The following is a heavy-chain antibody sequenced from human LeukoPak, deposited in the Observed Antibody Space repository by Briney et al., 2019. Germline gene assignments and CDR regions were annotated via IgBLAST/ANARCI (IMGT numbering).Heavy chain of an antibody. CDR3: ARGSGSSHYYYYMDV. D-gene: IGHD1-26*01. CDR2: IYYSGST. V-gene: IGHV4-59*01. Sequence: PWETLSLTCTVSGGSISSYYWSWIRQPPGKGLEWIGYIYYSGSTNYNPSLKSRVTISVDTSKNQFSLKLSSVTAADTAVYYCARGSGSSHYYYYMDVWGKGTTVTISS. CDR1: GGSISSYY. J-gene: IGHJ6*03.